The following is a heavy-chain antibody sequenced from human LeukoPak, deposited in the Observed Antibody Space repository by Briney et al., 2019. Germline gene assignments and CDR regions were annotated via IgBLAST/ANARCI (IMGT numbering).Heavy chain of an antibody. Sequence: ASVKVSCKASGYTFTSYDINWVRQATGQGLEWMGYMNPYSGNTGYAQNFQGRVTLTRNTSISTAYMELSSLRSEDTAVYYCARVEGGNSIDYWGQGTLVTVSS. V-gene: IGHV1-8*03. CDR2: MNPYSGNT. D-gene: IGHD4-23*01. CDR3: ARVEGGNSIDY. J-gene: IGHJ4*02. CDR1: GYTFTSYD.